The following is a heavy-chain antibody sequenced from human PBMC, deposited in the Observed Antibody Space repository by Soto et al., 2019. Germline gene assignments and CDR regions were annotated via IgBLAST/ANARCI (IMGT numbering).Heavy chain of an antibody. Sequence: VQLVESGGVVVQPGGSLRLSCAASGFTFHDYTMHWVRRSPGKGLEWVSLISWDGGNTYYADSVKGRFTISRDNSKNSVYLQMNSLRTDDSALYYCAKDVIAARPYYYYGLDVWGRGTTVTVSS. V-gene: IGHV3-43*01. J-gene: IGHJ6*02. CDR1: GFTFHDYT. D-gene: IGHD6-6*01. CDR2: ISWDGGNT. CDR3: AKDVIAARPYYYYGLDV.